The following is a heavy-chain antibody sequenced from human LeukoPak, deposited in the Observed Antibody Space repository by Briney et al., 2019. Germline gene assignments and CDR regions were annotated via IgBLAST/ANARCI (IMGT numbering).Heavy chain of an antibody. CDR2: INPSGGST. V-gene: IGHV1-46*03. Sequence: EASVKVSCKASGYTFTSYYMHWVRQAPGQGLEWMGIINPSGGSTSYAQKFQGRVTMTRDTSTSTVYMELSSLRSEDTAVYYCARASHSSGYYAPQHYFDYWGQGTLVTVSS. CDR3: ARASHSSGYYAPQHYFDY. D-gene: IGHD3-22*01. CDR1: GYTFTSYY. J-gene: IGHJ4*02.